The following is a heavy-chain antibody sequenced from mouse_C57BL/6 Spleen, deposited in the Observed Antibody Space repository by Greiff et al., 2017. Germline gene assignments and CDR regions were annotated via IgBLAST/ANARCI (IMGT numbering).Heavy chain of an antibody. CDR3: ARCFYGGPPWFAY. CDR2: ILPGSGST. D-gene: IGHD1-1*01. CDR1: GYTFTGYW. J-gene: IGHJ3*01. Sequence: VQRVESGAELMKPGASVKLSCKATGYTFTGYWIEWVKQRPGHGLEWIGEILPGSGSTNYNEKFKGKATFTADTSSNTAYMQLSSLTTEDSAIYYCARCFYGGPPWFAYWGQGTLVTVSA. V-gene: IGHV1-9*01.